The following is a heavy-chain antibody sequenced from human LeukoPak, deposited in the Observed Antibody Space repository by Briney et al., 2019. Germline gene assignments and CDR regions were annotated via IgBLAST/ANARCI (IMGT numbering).Heavy chain of an antibody. CDR2: INPSGGGT. V-gene: IGHV1-46*01. D-gene: IGHD5-18*01. CDR1: GYTFTSHY. J-gene: IGHJ4*02. Sequence: ASVKVSCKASGYTFTSHYMQWVRLAPGQGLEWMGIINPSGGGTRYAQKFQGRVTMTRDTSTSTVYMELSSLRSEDTAVYYCARVWLWAYYFDYWGQGTLVTVSS. CDR3: ARVWLWAYYFDY.